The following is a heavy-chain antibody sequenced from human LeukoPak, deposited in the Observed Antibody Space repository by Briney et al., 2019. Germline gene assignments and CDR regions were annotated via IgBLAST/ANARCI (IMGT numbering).Heavy chain of an antibody. CDR2: IYYSGST. CDR1: GGSISSSSYY. CDR3: ARDGLFGELPRYDAFDI. Sequence: SETLSLTCTVSGGSISSSSYYWGWIRQPPGKGLEWIGSIYYSGSTYYNPSLKSRVTISVDTSKNQFSLKLSSVTAADTAVYYCARDGLFGELPRYDAFDIWGQGTMVTVSS. D-gene: IGHD3-10*02. J-gene: IGHJ3*02. V-gene: IGHV4-39*07.